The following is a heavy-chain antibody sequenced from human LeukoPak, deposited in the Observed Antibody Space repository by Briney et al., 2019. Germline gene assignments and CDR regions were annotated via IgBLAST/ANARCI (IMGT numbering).Heavy chain of an antibody. J-gene: IGHJ4*02. Sequence: ASVEVSCKVSGYTLTELSMHWVRQAPGKGLEWMGGFDPEDGETIYAQKFQGRVTMTEDTSTDTAYMELSSLRSEDTAVYYCATDRITIFGVVTMGYWGQGTLVTVSS. CDR1: GYTLTELS. V-gene: IGHV1-24*01. CDR3: ATDRITIFGVVTMGY. CDR2: FDPEDGET. D-gene: IGHD3-3*01.